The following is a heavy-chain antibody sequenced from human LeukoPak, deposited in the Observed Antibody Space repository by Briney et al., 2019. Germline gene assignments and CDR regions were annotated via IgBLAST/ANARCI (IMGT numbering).Heavy chain of an antibody. CDR3: ARDWFDGDYDRFDY. D-gene: IGHD4-17*01. Sequence: GGSLRLSCAVSGFTFSSYWMSWFRQAPGKGLELVANINQDGSQKFSVDSVKGRFTISRDNAKNSLSPQMNSLRVEDTAVYYCARDWFDGDYDRFDYWGQGTLVTVSS. CDR1: GFTFSSYW. CDR2: INQDGSQK. J-gene: IGHJ4*02. V-gene: IGHV3-7*03.